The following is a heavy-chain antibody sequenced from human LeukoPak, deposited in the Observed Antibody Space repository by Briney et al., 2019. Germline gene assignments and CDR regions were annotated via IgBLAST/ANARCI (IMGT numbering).Heavy chain of an antibody. CDR1: GYTFTSYG. J-gene: IGHJ4*02. D-gene: IGHD2-15*01. Sequence: RASVKVSCKASGYTFTSYGINWVRQATGQGLEWMGWMNPNSGNTGYAQKFRGRVTMTRNTSISTAYMEPSSLRSEDTAVYYCAIQGGGSVDYWGQGTLVTVSS. CDR2: MNPNSGNT. CDR3: AIQGGGSVDY. V-gene: IGHV1-8*01.